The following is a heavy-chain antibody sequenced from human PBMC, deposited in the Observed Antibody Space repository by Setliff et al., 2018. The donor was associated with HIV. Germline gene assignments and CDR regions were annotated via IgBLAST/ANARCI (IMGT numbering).Heavy chain of an antibody. CDR1: GDTFSNSD. Sequence: ASVKVSCKLSGDTFSNSDINWVRQAPGQGLEWMAWMTPNSGDTGHAQRFQGRVTMTTDEPATTVYMELSSLRSDDTAVYYCARGRRSDYYDSNGYLYYYFDLWGRGTLVTVSS. V-gene: IGHV1-8*02. CDR3: ARGRRSDYYDSNGYLYYYFDL. D-gene: IGHD3-22*01. J-gene: IGHJ2*01. CDR2: MTPNSGDT.